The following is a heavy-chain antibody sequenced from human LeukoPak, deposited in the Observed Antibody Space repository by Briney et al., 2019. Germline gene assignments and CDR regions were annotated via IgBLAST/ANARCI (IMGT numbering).Heavy chain of an antibody. D-gene: IGHD3-22*01. J-gene: IGHJ6*02. CDR3: ARDRVIVVVNHYYGMDV. Sequence: PSETLSLTCTVSGGSISSSSYYWGWIRQPPGKGLEWVGSIYYSGSTYYNPSLKSRVTISVDTSKNQFSLKLSSVTAADTAVYYCARDRVIVVVNHYYGMDVWGQGTTVTVSS. CDR1: GGSISSSSYY. V-gene: IGHV4-39*07. CDR2: IYYSGST.